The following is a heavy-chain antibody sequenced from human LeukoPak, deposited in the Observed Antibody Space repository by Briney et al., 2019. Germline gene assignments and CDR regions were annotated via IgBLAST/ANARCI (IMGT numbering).Heavy chain of an antibody. CDR2: INHSGST. D-gene: IGHD4-11*01. CDR1: GGSFSSYY. V-gene: IGHV4-34*01. CDR3: ARRARSNPPDY. J-gene: IGHJ4*02. Sequence: SETLSLTCAVYGGSFSSYYWSWIRQPPGKGLEWIGEINHSGSTNYNPSLKSRVTISVDTSKNQFSLKLSSVTAADTAVYYCARRARSNPPDYWGQGTLVTVSS.